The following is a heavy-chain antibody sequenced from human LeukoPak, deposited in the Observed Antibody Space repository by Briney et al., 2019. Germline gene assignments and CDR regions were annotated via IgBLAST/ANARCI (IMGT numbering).Heavy chain of an antibody. CDR1: GFTFSSYA. J-gene: IGHJ5*02. Sequence: GGSLRLSCAASGFTFSSYAMHWVRQAPGKGQEWVAVISYDGSNKYYADSVKGRFTISRDNSKNTLYLQMNSLRAEDTAVYYCARGRRASYSSSYNWFDPWGQGTLVTVSS. CDR3: ARGRRASYSSSYNWFDP. D-gene: IGHD6-13*01. CDR2: ISYDGSNK. V-gene: IGHV3-30*04.